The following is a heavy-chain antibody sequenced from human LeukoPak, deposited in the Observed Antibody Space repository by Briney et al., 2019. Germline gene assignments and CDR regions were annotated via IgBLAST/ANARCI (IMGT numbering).Heavy chain of an antibody. CDR1: GYTFTSYD. CDR2: MNPNSGNT. Sequence: ASVKVSCKASGYTFTSYDINWVRQATGQGLEWMGWMNPNSGNTGYAQKFQGRVTMTRNTSISTAYMELSSLRSEDTAVYYCARGPLFPPDSSAHTWGDYFDYWGQGTLVTVSS. CDR3: ARGPLFPPDSSAHTWGDYFDY. J-gene: IGHJ4*02. D-gene: IGHD3-22*01. V-gene: IGHV1-8*01.